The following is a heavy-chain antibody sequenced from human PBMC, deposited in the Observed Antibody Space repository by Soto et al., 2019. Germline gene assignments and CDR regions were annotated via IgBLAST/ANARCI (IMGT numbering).Heavy chain of an antibody. D-gene: IGHD3-9*01. J-gene: IGHJ4*02. CDR2: IYCADGK. CDR3: VHTPPYAISNGYYPFDF. Sequence: QITWKESGPTLVKPTQTLTLTCAFSGFPLSTSGVGVAWIRQPPGKALEWLALIYCADGKRYSPSLPTRLNMTSHTSHKRLVLTPTTVDPVKPATYSCVHTPPYAISNGYYPFDFWCQGSLVTVSS. CDR1: GFPLSTSGVG. V-gene: IGHV2-5*02.